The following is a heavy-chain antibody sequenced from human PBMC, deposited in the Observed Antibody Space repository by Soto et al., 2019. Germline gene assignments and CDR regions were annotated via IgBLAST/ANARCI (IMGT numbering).Heavy chain of an antibody. J-gene: IGHJ6*02. V-gene: IGHV3-48*02. CDR2: VSSSSSTI. Sequence: GGSLRLSCAASGFTFSSYSMNWVRQAPGKGLEWVSYVSSSSSTIYYADSVKGRFTISRDNAKNSLYLQMNSLRDEDTAVYYCARGSMGSTIWSSFGHEYYYYGMDVWGQGTTVTVSS. CDR1: GFTFSSYS. D-gene: IGHD3-3*01. CDR3: ARGSMGSTIWSSFGHEYYYYGMDV.